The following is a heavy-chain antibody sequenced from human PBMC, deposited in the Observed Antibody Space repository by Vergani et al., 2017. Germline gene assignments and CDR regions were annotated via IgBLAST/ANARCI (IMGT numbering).Heavy chain of an antibody. CDR3: ARACSSTSCYTYYYYYMDV. CDR2: ISSSSSYI. J-gene: IGHJ6*03. V-gene: IGHV3-21*01. D-gene: IGHD2-2*02. Sequence: EVQLVESGGGLVKPGGSLRLSCAASGFTFSSYSMNWVRQAPGKGLEWVSSISSSSSYIYYADSVKGRFTISRDNAKNSLYLQMNSLRAEDTAVYYCARACSSTSCYTYYYYYMDVWGKGTTVTVSS. CDR1: GFTFSSYS.